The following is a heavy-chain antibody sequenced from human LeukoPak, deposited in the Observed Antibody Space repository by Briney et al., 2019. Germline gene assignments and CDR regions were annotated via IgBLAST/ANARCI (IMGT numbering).Heavy chain of an antibody. D-gene: IGHD6-25*01. CDR2: ISTYNGDT. J-gene: IGHJ4*02. CDR3: LRDAQRPRLTPDY. Sequence: ASVKVSCKASGYTFNTYGISWVRRAPGQGLEWMGWISTYNGDTNYVQNLQGRVTMTTDTSTSTAYTELMSLRSDDTAVYYCLRDAQRPRLTPDYWGQGTLVTVSS. CDR1: GYTFNTYG. V-gene: IGHV1-18*01.